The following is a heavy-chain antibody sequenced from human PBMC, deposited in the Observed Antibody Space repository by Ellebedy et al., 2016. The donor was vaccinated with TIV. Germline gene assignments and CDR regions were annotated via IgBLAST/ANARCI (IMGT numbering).Heavy chain of an antibody. D-gene: IGHD5-18*01. V-gene: IGHV3-9*01. Sequence: SLKIPXAASGFTFENYTMHWVRQAPGKGLEWVSGISWDSVTIGCADSVKGRFSMSRDNAKNSLYLQMNSLRVKDTALYYCASSGVTGLDAFDIWGQGTMVTVSS. CDR3: ASSGVTGLDAFDI. CDR2: ISWDSVTI. CDR1: GFTFENYT. J-gene: IGHJ3*02.